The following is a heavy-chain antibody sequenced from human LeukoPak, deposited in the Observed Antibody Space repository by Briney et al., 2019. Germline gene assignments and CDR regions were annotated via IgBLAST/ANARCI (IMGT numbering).Heavy chain of an antibody. J-gene: IGHJ4*02. V-gene: IGHV4-59*11. D-gene: IGHD5-18*01. CDR3: ATIKRGYPFGYFDF. CDR1: GGSSSSHY. CDR2: MPDSVTS. Sequence: PSETLSLTCTVSGGSSSSHYWGWIRQSPGKGLEWIAYMPDSVTSKDSPSLKSRLTLSADTSKNQFSLRLSYVTAADTAVYYCATIKRGYPFGYFDFWGQGILVTVSS.